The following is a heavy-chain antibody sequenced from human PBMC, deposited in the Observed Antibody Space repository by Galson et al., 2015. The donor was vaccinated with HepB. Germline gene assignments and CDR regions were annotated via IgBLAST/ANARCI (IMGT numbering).Heavy chain of an antibody. CDR1: GFTFDDYG. V-gene: IGHV3-20*04. Sequence: SLRLSCAASGFTFDDYGMSWVRQAPGKGLEWVSGINWNGGSTGYADSVKGRFTISRDNAKNSLYLQMNSLRAEDTALYYCATSVAGPVEYDIWGQGTMVTVSS. J-gene: IGHJ3*02. D-gene: IGHD6-19*01. CDR3: ATSVAGPVEYDI. CDR2: INWNGGST.